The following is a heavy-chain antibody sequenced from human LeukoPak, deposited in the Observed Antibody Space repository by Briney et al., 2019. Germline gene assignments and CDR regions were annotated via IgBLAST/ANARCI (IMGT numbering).Heavy chain of an antibody. Sequence: GGSLRLSCATSGFTFSSYAMSWVRQAPGKGLEWVAVISYDGRNEYYADSVKGRFTISRDNSKNTLYLQMHSLRAEDTAVYYCARDRSSYEYYFDYWGQGTLVTVSS. J-gene: IGHJ4*02. CDR3: ARDRSSYEYYFDY. CDR2: ISYDGRNE. V-gene: IGHV3-30*04. D-gene: IGHD5-12*01. CDR1: GFTFSSYA.